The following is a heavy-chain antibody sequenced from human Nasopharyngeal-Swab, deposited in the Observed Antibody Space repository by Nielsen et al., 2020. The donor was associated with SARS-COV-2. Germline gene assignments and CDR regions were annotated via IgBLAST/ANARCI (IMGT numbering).Heavy chain of an antibody. J-gene: IGHJ4*02. Sequence: SETLSPTRAVSSGSISSSNWWSWVRQPPGKGLEWIEEIYHSGSTNYNPSLKGRVTISVDKSKNQFSLKLSSVTAADTAVYYCAREDSNGYYHEYWGQGTPVTVSS. D-gene: IGHD3-22*01. CDR1: SGSISSSNW. V-gene: IGHV4-4*02. CDR3: AREDSNGYYHEY. CDR2: IYHSGST.